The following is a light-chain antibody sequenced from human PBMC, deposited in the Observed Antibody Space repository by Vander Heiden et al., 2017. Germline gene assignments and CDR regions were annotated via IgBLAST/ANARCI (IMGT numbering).Light chain of an antibody. Sequence: VLTQSPGTLSLSPGERATLSCRASQSVSSSYLAWYQQKTGQAPRLLIYGAASRATGIPDRISGSGSGTDFTLTISRLEPEEFAVYYCQQYGNSPITFGQGTRLEIK. V-gene: IGKV3-20*01. J-gene: IGKJ5*01. CDR1: QSVSSSY. CDR2: GAA. CDR3: QQYGNSPIT.